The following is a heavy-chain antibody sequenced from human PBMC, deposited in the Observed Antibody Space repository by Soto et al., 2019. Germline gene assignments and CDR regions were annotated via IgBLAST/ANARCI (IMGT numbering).Heavy chain of an antibody. CDR2: IKSKTDGGTT. J-gene: IGHJ4*02. CDR3: TSSSSGFRRIDY. Sequence: PGGSLRLSCAASGLTFSNAWMNWVRQAPGKGLEWVGRIKSKTDGGTTDYAASVKGRFTISIDDSKNTVYLQMNSLKTEDTAVYYCTSSSSGFRRIDYWGQGTLVTVSS. V-gene: IGHV3-15*07. D-gene: IGHD3-22*01. CDR1: GLTFSNAW.